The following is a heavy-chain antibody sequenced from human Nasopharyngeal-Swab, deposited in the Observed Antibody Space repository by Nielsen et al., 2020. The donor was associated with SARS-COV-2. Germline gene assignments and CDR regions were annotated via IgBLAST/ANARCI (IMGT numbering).Heavy chain of an antibody. V-gene: IGHV3-11*01. CDR2: ISSSGSTI. CDR3: ARDRGSGYYDSSGYYYFPDY. J-gene: IGHJ4*02. D-gene: IGHD3-22*01. CDR1: GFTFSDYY. Sequence: GESLKISCAASGFTFSDYYMSWIRQAPGKGLEWVSYISSSGSTIYYADFVKGRFTISRDNAKNSLYLQMNSLRAEDTAVYYCARDRGSGYYDSSGYYYFPDYWGQGTLVTVSS.